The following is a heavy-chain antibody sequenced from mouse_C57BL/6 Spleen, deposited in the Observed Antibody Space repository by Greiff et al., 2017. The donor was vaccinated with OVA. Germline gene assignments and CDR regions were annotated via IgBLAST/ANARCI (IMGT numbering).Heavy chain of an antibody. CDR2: INYDGSST. D-gene: IGHD1-1*01. J-gene: IGHJ1*03. Sequence: EVMLVESAGGLVQPGSSMKLSCTASGFTFSDYYMAWVRQVPEKGLEWVANINYDGSSTYYLDSLKSRFIISRDNAKNILYLQMSSLKSEDTATYYCARDKGSSYHWYFDVWGTGTTVTVSS. CDR3: ARDKGSSYHWYFDV. V-gene: IGHV5-16*01. CDR1: GFTFSDYY.